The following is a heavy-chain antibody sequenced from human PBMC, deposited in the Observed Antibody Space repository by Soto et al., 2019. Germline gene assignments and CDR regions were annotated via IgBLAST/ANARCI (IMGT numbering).Heavy chain of an antibody. CDR3: ARDTAMALPDA. V-gene: IGHV1-18*01. CDR2: ISAYNGNT. CDR1: GYTFTSYA. Sequence: SVKVSCKASGYTFTSYAISWVRQAPGQGLEWMGWISAYNGNTKYAQKLQGRVTLTTDTSTSTAYMELRSLRSDDAAVYYCARDTAMALPDAWGQGTLVTVSS. J-gene: IGHJ4*02. D-gene: IGHD5-18*01.